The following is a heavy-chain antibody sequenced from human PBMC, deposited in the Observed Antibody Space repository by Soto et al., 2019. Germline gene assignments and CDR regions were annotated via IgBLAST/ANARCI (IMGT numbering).Heavy chain of an antibody. D-gene: IGHD3-3*02. J-gene: IGHJ3*02. CDR2: IYYSGST. CDR1: GGSISSSSYY. Sequence: QLQLQESGPGLVKPSETLSLTCTVAGGSISSSSYYQGWMRQPPGKGLEWMGGIYYSGSTYYNPSLQRRVTIPADTSKNQFSLKLSSVTAADTAVYYCARPHVWRDDAFDIWGQGTMVSVSS. CDR3: ARPHVWRDDAFDI. V-gene: IGHV4-39*01.